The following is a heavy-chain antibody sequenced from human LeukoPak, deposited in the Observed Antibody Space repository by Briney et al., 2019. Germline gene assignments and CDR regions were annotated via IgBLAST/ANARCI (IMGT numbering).Heavy chain of an antibody. D-gene: IGHD3-10*01. V-gene: IGHV3-30*04. J-gene: IGHJ4*02. Sequence: GGSLRLSCVASGFSFSGYAIHWVRQAPGKGLEWVALIRYDGSNKYYADSVKGRFTISRDNSKNTLYLQMNSLRAEDTAVYYCARDGLSGDRFDYWGQGTLVTVSS. CDR3: ARDGLSGDRFDY. CDR1: GFSFSGYA. CDR2: IRYDGSNK.